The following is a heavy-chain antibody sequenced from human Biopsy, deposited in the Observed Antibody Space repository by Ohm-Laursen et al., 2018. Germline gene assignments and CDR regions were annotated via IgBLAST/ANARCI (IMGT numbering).Heavy chain of an antibody. V-gene: IGHV4-4*07. Sequence: SETLSLTCTVSADSINNYSWSWIPQPAAKGPEWIGRLYTSGGPNYNLSLESRATMSVDTSKNQLSLNPGSVTAADTAVYYCARGTGRYYVYGAFDIWGQGTVVTVSS. CDR1: ADSINNYS. CDR2: LYTSGGP. J-gene: IGHJ3*02. D-gene: IGHD1-26*01. CDR3: ARGTGRYYVYGAFDI.